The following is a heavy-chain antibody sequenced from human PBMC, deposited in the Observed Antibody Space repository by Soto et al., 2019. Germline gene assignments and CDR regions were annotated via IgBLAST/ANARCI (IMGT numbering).Heavy chain of an antibody. CDR1: GDSISTDKW. Sequence: QVQLQESGPGLVKPSETLSLTCTVSGDSISTDKWWSWVRQPPGKGLEWIGEIWHGGSTNDSPSLKGRVPMSLATPNHQLSLSLPSVTAADTAVYYCAENPCGGGRCHTAFDAWGQGTTVTVS. CDR2: IWHGGST. D-gene: IGHD2-15*01. J-gene: IGHJ3*01. V-gene: IGHV4-4*02. CDR3: AENPCGGGRCHTAFDA.